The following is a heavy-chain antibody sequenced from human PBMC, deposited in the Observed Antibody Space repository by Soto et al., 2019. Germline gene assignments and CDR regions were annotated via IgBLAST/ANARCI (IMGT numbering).Heavy chain of an antibody. Sequence: GGSLRLSCAASGFTFSTYAMAWVRQAPGKGLLWVSRINSDGSSTFYADSVKGRFTISRDNAKNTLYLQMNSLRAEDTAVYYCARDIAVAGQCFDYWGQGSLVTVSS. CDR2: INSDGSST. V-gene: IGHV3-74*01. J-gene: IGHJ4*02. D-gene: IGHD6-19*01. CDR3: ARDIAVAGQCFDY. CDR1: GFTFSTYA.